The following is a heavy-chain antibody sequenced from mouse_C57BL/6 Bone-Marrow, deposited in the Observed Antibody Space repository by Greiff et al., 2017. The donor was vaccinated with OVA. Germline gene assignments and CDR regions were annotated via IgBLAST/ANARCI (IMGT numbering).Heavy chain of an antibody. Sequence: LQESGAELARPGASVKLSCKASGYTFTSYGISWVKQRTGQGLEWIGEIYPRSGNTYYNEKFKGKATLTADKSSSTAYMELRSLTSEDSAVYFCARWDFVTTVVAGTYWGQGTLVTVSA. V-gene: IGHV1-81*01. J-gene: IGHJ3*01. CDR3: ARWDFVTTVVAGTY. D-gene: IGHD1-1*01. CDR2: IYPRSGNT. CDR1: GYTFTSYG.